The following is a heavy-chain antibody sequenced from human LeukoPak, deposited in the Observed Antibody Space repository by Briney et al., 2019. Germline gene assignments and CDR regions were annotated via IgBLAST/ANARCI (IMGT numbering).Heavy chain of an antibody. CDR1: GYTFTGYY. CDR2: INPNSGGT. J-gene: IGHJ3*02. D-gene: IGHD6-6*01. CDR3: ARDPYSSSSQDDDAFDI. Sequence: ASVKVSCKASGYTFTGYYMHWVRQAPGQGLEWMGWINPNSGGTNYAQKFQGRVTMTRDTSISTAYMELSRLRSDDTAVYYCARDPYSSSSQDDDAFDIWGQGTMVTVSS. V-gene: IGHV1-2*02.